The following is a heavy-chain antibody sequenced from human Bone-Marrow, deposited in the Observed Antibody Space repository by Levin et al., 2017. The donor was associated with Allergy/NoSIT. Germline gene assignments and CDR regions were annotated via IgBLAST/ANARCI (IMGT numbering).Heavy chain of an antibody. Sequence: GGSLRLSCAASGFTFSSYSMNWVRQAPGKGLEWVSSISSSSSYIYYADSVKGRFTISRDNAKNSLYLQMNSLRAEDTAVYYCAREGYYDSSGYPLDYWGQGTLVTVSS. CDR3: AREGYYDSSGYPLDY. CDR1: GFTFSSYS. V-gene: IGHV3-21*01. CDR2: ISSSSSYI. D-gene: IGHD3-22*01. J-gene: IGHJ4*02.